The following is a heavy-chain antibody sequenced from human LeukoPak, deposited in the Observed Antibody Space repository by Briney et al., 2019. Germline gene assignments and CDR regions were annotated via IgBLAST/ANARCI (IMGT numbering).Heavy chain of an antibody. CDR2: INPNSGGT. CDR3: ARESGYSYGPPFDY. D-gene: IGHD5-18*01. Sequence: ASVKVSCKASGYTFTGYYMHWVRQAPGQGLEGMGWINPNSGGTNYAQKFQGRVTMTRDTSISTAYMELSRLRSDDTAVYYCARESGYSYGPPFDYWGQGTLVTVSS. J-gene: IGHJ4*02. V-gene: IGHV1-2*02. CDR1: GYTFTGYY.